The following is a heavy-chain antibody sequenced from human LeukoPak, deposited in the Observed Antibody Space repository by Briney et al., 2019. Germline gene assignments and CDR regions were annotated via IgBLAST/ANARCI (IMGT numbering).Heavy chain of an antibody. Sequence: SETLSLTCTVSGGSISNYYWGWIRQPPGKGLEWIGYIYYSGSTNYNPSLKSRVTISVDTSKNQFSLKLSSVTAADTAVYYCARHRGYSYGYIDYWGQGTLVTVSS. J-gene: IGHJ4*02. CDR1: GGSISNYY. CDR3: ARHRGYSYGYIDY. CDR2: IYYSGST. V-gene: IGHV4-59*08. D-gene: IGHD5-18*01.